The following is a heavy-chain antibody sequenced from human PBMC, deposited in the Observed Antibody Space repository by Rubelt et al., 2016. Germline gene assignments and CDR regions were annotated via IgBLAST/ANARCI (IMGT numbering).Heavy chain of an antibody. CDR1: GFTFSSYS. Sequence: EVQLVESGGGLVKPGGSLRLSCAASGFTFSSYSMNWVRQAPGKGLEWVSSITDSSTYIYYADSLKGRFTISRENAKNSLYLQMNSLRADDTAVYYWARDRGYASSPLDYWGQGTLVTVSS. D-gene: IGHD6-6*01. J-gene: IGHJ4*02. CDR3: ARDRGYASSPLDY. V-gene: IGHV3-21*01. CDR2: ITDSSTYI.